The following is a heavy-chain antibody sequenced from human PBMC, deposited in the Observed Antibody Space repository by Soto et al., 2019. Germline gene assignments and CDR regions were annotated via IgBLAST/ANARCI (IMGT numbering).Heavy chain of an antibody. Sequence: PGGSLRLSCKASGFDFSTYSMNWVRQAPGKGLEWIAYVSMDSDTIHYADSVKGRFTISRDDPENSLYLQMNSLRDEDTATYYCAASESYHKAAYWGQGTLVTVSS. J-gene: IGHJ4*02. CDR2: VSMDSDTI. CDR1: GFDFSTYS. CDR3: AASESYHKAAY. V-gene: IGHV3-48*02. D-gene: IGHD3-10*01.